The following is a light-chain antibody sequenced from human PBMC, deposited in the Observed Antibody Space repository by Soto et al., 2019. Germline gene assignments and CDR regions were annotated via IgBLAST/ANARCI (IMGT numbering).Light chain of an antibody. Sequence: EVGLTQSPDTLPFSTGERATLSCRASQSVSINSLVWYQQKPGQAPRLLSYGASNRATGIPDRFSASGSGTDFTLAISRLEPEYFGMYYCQQYNSSWYNFGQGTKVEVK. CDR3: QQYNSSWYN. CDR2: GAS. J-gene: IGKJ2*01. CDR1: QSVSINS. V-gene: IGKV3-20*01.